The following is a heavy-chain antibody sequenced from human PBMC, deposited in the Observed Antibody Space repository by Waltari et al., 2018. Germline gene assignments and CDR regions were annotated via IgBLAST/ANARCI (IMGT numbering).Heavy chain of an antibody. J-gene: IGHJ3*02. V-gene: IGHV3-23*01. D-gene: IGHD2-2*03. CDR1: GFTFSSNA. Sequence: EVQLLESGGGLVQPGGSLRLSCAAAGFTFSSNAMNWVRQAPGKGLEWVSAISGSGGSKYYADSVKGRFTISRDNSKNTLYVQMNSLRAEDSALYYCARAWMRGHLGAFDIWGQGTMVTVSS. CDR3: ARAWMRGHLGAFDI. CDR2: ISGSGGSK.